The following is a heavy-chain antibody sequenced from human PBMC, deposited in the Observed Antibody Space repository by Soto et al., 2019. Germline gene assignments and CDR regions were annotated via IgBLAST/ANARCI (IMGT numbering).Heavy chain of an antibody. CDR3: ARVNIAVDGPFDY. Sequence: EVQLVESGGGLVQPGGSLRLSCAASGFPFSSDSMNWVRQAPGKGLEWGSYISSSSSTIYYADSVKGRFTISRDNAKNTLYLQMNSLRDEDTALYYCARVNIAVDGPFDYWGQGTMVTVSS. J-gene: IGHJ4*02. CDR1: GFPFSSDS. V-gene: IGHV3-48*02. CDR2: ISSSSSTI. D-gene: IGHD6-19*01.